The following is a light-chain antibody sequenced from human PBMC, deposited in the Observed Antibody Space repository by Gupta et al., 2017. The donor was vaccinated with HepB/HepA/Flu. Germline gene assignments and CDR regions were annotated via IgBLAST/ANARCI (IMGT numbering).Light chain of an antibody. CDR2: AAA. CDR3: QRYYRYPLT. Sequence: AIRMTQSPSSFSASTGDRVTIPCRASKGISSYLACYQQKPGNAPKLLIDAAATLQSVVPSRFSGSGSGTDFTLIISCLHSEDFATYYWQRYYRYPLTFGGGTKVEIK. J-gene: IGKJ4*01. V-gene: IGKV1-8*01. CDR1: KGISSY.